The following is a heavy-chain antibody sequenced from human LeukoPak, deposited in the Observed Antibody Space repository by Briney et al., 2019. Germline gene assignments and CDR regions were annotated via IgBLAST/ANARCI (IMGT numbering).Heavy chain of an antibody. CDR3: ARHHNTIAVAATHFDY. Sequence: SETLSLTCSVSGGSLSTYYWTWIRQPPGKGLEWIGSIYYSGSTYYNPSLKSRVTISVDTSKNQFSLKLSSVTAADTAVYYCARHHNTIAVAATHFDYWGQGTLVTVSS. V-gene: IGHV4-59*05. J-gene: IGHJ4*02. CDR1: GGSLSTYY. CDR2: IYYSGST. D-gene: IGHD6-19*01.